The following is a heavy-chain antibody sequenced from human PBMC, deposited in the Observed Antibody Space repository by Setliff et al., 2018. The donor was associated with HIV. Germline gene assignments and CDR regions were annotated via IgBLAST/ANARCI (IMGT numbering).Heavy chain of an antibody. V-gene: IGHV1-69*10. J-gene: IGHJ6*02. CDR1: GGTFRTSV. Sequence: SVNVSCKTSGGTFRTSVISWVRQAPGQGLEWVGGILPFLGMGDFAQKFQDRLTITVDESTSTAYMELSSLRSDDTAVYYCGAGQHSYSYLGYYYSGVDVWGQGTAVTVSS. D-gene: IGHD3-22*01. CDR2: ILPFLGMG. CDR3: GAGQHSYSYLGYYYSGVDV.